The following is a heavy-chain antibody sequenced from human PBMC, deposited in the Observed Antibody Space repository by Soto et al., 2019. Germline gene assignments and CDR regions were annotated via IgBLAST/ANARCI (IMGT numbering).Heavy chain of an antibody. D-gene: IGHD2-2*01. Sequence: QVQLVESGGGVVQPGRSLRLSCAASGFTFSSYGMHWVRQAPGKGLEWVAVIWYDGSNKYYADSVKGRFTISRDNSKNTLYLQMNRLRAEDTAVYYCARDWYCSSTSCYDAFDIWGQGTMVTVSS. CDR3: ARDWYCSSTSCYDAFDI. CDR2: IWYDGSNK. CDR1: GFTFSSYG. V-gene: IGHV3-33*01. J-gene: IGHJ3*02.